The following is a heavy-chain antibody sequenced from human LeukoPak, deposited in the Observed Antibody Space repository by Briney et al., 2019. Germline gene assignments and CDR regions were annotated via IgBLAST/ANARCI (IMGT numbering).Heavy chain of an antibody. CDR1: GFTFSSYA. CDR2: MSGSGGST. Sequence: GGSLRLSCAASGFTFSSYAMSWVRQAPGKGLEWVSAMSGSGGSTYYADSVEGRFTISRDNSKNTLYLQMNSLRAEDTAVYYCAKTYYYDSSGYYLIPSFDYWGQGTLVTVSS. J-gene: IGHJ4*02. D-gene: IGHD3-22*01. V-gene: IGHV3-23*01. CDR3: AKTYYYDSSGYYLIPSFDY.